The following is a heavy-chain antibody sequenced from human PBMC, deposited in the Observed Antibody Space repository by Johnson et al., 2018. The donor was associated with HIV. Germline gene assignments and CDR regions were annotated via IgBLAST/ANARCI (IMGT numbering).Heavy chain of an antibody. CDR2: VSYDGSNK. Sequence: QVQLVESGGGVVQPGRSLRLSCAASGFTFSNFAIHWVRQAPGKGLEWVAVVSYDGSNKFYADSVKGRFTISRDNSKTTLYLHMDSLRPEDTAVYFCVRWGSGWSAFDIWGQGTMVTVSS. D-gene: IGHD6-19*01. J-gene: IGHJ3*02. CDR3: VRWGSGWSAFDI. CDR1: GFTFSNFA. V-gene: IGHV3-30-3*01.